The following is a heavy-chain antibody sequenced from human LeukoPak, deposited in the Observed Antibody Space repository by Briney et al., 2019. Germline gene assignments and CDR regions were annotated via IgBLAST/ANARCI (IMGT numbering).Heavy chain of an antibody. V-gene: IGHV4-39*01. CDR3: ARHKMGTTRLYYFDY. CDR1: GGSLSSSYYY. CDR2: ISYSGTT. J-gene: IGHJ4*02. Sequence: PSVTLSLPCTVSGGSLSSSYYYWGCIRQPPGKGLDLIWTISYSGTTYYNPSLESRVTISVDTSRNQSSMKLTSVTAADTAVYYCARHKMGTTRLYYFDYWGQGTLVTVSS. D-gene: IGHD1-26*01.